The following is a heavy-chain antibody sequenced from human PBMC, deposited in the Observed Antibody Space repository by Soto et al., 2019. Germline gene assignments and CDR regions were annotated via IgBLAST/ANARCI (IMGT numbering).Heavy chain of an antibody. CDR1: GFTFSSYG. Sequence: PXVSLRLSCAASGFTFSSYGMHWVRQAPGKGLEWVAVISYDGSNKYYADSVKGRFTISRDNSKNTLYLQMNSLRAEDTAVYYCAKPVGRGYSSSWYVPDYWGQGTLVTVSS. J-gene: IGHJ4*02. CDR2: ISYDGSNK. CDR3: AKPVGRGYSSSWYVPDY. V-gene: IGHV3-30*18. D-gene: IGHD6-13*01.